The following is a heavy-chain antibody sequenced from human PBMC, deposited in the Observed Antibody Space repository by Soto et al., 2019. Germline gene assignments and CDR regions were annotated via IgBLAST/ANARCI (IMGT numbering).Heavy chain of an antibody. CDR2: IDPSDSYT. Sequence: GESLKISCKGSGYSFTSYWISWVRQMPGKGLEWMGRIDPSDSYTNYSPSFQGHVTISADKSISTAYLQWSSLKASDTAMYYCERHPTSTVLTRYYFGMDVWGQGNPVPVSS. J-gene: IGHJ6*01. D-gene: IGHD4-17*01. V-gene: IGHV5-10-1*01. CDR1: GYSFTSYW. CDR3: ERHPTSTVLTRYYFGMDV.